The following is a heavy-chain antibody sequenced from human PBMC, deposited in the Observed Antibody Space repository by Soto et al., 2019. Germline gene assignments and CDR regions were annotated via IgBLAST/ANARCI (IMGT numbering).Heavy chain of an antibody. CDR1: GGSFSTYY. V-gene: IGHV4-34*01. J-gene: IGHJ4*02. CDR3: ARGLNWNYGAFDY. Sequence: QVQLQQWGAGLLKPSETLSLTCAVYGGSFSTYYWSWIRQPPGKGLEWLGEINHRGSTNYYPSLKSRLTISVDTSKNQFSLNLISVTAAYRAVYYCARGLNWNYGAFDYWGQGTLVTVSS. D-gene: IGHD1-7*01. CDR2: INHRGST.